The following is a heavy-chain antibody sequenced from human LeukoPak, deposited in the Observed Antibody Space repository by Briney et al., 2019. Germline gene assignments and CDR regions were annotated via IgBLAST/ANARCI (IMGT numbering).Heavy chain of an antibody. Sequence: GGSLRLSCAASGFTFSDYYMNWVRQTPGKGLEWVSSISSRSTYIYYADSVKGRFTISRDNAKNSLYLQMNSLRAEDTAVYYCAREPTAMILWGQGTLVTVSS. V-gene: IGHV3-21*01. CDR2: ISSRSTYI. CDR3: AREPTAMIL. CDR1: GFTFSDYY. J-gene: IGHJ4*02. D-gene: IGHD5-18*01.